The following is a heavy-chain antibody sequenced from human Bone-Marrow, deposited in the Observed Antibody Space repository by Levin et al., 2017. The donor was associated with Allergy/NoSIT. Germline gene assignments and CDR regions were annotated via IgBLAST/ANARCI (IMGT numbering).Heavy chain of an antibody. D-gene: IGHD3-3*01. J-gene: IGHJ1*01. CDR1: GYTFTSYG. CDR3: ARVGPTYYDFWSGYYTGGSEYFQH. V-gene: IGHV1-18*01. CDR2: ISAYNGNT. Sequence: GASVKVSCKASGYTFTSYGISWVRQAPGQGLEWMGWISAYNGNTNYAQKLQGRVTMTTDTSTSTAYMELRSLRSDDTAVYYCARVGPTYYDFWSGYYTGGSEYFQHWGQGTLVTVSS.